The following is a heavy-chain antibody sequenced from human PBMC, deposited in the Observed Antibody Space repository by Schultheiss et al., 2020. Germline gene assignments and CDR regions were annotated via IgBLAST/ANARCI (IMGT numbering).Heavy chain of an antibody. J-gene: IGHJ4*02. CDR2: IANSGGST. CDR3: AKPTTTNCYSSLAY. CDR1: GFTFSNHD. V-gene: IGHV3-23*01. Sequence: WGSLRLSCAASGFTFSNHDMTWVRQAPGKGLEWLSCIANSGGSTYYADSVKGRFTISRDNSKNTLHLQMNSLRAEDTAVYYCAKPTTTNCYSSLAYWGQGTLVTVSS. D-gene: IGHD2-21*01.